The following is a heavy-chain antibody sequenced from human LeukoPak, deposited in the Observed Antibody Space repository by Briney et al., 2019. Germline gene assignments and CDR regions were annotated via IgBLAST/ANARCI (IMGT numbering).Heavy chain of an antibody. D-gene: IGHD3-22*01. CDR3: ARDGGDYYDSSGYEDAFDI. J-gene: IGHJ3*02. CDR1: GFTFSDYG. Sequence: GGSLRLSCAASGFTFSDYGMNWVRQAPGKGLEWVAYISSGSTTIYYADSVKGRFTISRDNSKNTLYLQMNSLRAEDTAVYYCARDGGDYYDSSGYEDAFDIWGQGTMVTVSS. V-gene: IGHV3-48*01. CDR2: ISSGSTTI.